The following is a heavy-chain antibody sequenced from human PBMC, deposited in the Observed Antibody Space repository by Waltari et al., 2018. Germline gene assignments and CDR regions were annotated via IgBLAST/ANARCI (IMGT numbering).Heavy chain of an antibody. J-gene: IGHJ1*01. D-gene: IGHD2-2*01. CDR1: GFAFDNFY. V-gene: IGHV3-23*01. Sequence: EVQLLESGGGLEQPGGSLRLSCAASGFAFDNFYMTWVRQAPGGGLGWVPAIRDSGATTYYADSVKGRFTISRDNYKKMLYLQMSSLRVDDTAVYYCATYGQSPRNDQWGQGTQLTVSS. CDR3: ATYGQSPRNDQ. CDR2: IRDSGATT.